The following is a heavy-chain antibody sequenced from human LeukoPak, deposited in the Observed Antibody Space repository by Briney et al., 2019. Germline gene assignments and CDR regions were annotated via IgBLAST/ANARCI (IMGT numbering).Heavy chain of an antibody. Sequence: SETLSLTSGVYGESFSGYYWSWIRHPPGKGLEWIGEINHSGSTNYNPSLKSRVTVSVDTSKNQFSLKLSSVTAADTAVYYCARRSGSMVRSPRPAFDIWGQGTMVTVSS. CDR3: ARRSGSMVRSPRPAFDI. CDR1: GESFSGYY. V-gene: IGHV4-34*01. J-gene: IGHJ3*02. D-gene: IGHD3-10*01. CDR2: INHSGST.